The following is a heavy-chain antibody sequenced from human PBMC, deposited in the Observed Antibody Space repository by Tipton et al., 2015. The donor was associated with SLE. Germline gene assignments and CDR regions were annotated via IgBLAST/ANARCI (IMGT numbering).Heavy chain of an antibody. D-gene: IGHD3-3*01. CDR1: EYIFTYYY. CDR3: AKEWGGTDV. CDR2: VNQSDGNT. Sequence: QVQLVQSGAEVKRPGASVKVSCKAPEYIFTYYYVHWVRQAPGQGLEWLGMVNQSDGNTAYARKFQGRVTMTRDTSTSTVYMDLTSLRSDDTAVYYCAKEWGGTDVWGQGTTVTVSS. J-gene: IGHJ6*02. V-gene: IGHV1-46*01.